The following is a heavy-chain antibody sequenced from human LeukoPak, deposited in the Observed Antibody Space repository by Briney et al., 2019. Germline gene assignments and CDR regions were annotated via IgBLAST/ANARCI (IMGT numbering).Heavy chain of an antibody. D-gene: IGHD3-16*01. CDR1: GGSISSYY. V-gene: IGHV4-59*01. J-gene: IGHJ3*02. CDR3: AREDGWGVDI. Sequence: PSETLSLTCTVSGGSISSYYWSWIRQPPGKGLEWIGYIYYSGSTNYNPSLKSRVTISVDTSKNQFSLKLSSVTAADTAVYYCAREDGWGVDIWGQGTMVIVSS. CDR2: IYYSGST.